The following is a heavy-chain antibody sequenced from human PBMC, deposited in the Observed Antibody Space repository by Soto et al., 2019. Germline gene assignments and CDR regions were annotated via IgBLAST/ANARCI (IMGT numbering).Heavy chain of an antibody. J-gene: IGHJ4*02. V-gene: IGHV1-69*01. CDR2: IIPIFGTA. D-gene: IGHD2-2*01. Sequence: QVQLVQSGAEVKKPGSSVKVSCKASGGTFSSYALSWVRQAPGQGLEWMGGIIPIFGTANYAEKIHGRVTNTADDSTSTDYMELSRLRSADTAVYYCAREVRYCSSTSCLDYWGQGTLVTFSS. CDR1: GGTFSSYA. CDR3: AREVRYCSSTSCLDY.